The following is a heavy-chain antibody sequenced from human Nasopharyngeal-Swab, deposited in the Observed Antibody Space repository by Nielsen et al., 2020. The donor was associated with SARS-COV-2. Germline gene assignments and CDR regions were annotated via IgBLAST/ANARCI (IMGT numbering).Heavy chain of an antibody. V-gene: IGHV3-30*02. D-gene: IGHD2-2*01. CDR2: IRYDGSNK. CDR3: AKDMTAKYCSSTSCQREDAFDI. CDR1: GFTFSSYG. Sequence: GGSLSLSCAASGFTFSSYGMHWVRQAPGKGLEWVAFIRYDGSNKYYADSVKGRFTISRDNSKNTLYLQMNSLRAEDTAVYYCAKDMTAKYCSSTSCQREDAFDIWGQGTMVTVSS. J-gene: IGHJ3*02.